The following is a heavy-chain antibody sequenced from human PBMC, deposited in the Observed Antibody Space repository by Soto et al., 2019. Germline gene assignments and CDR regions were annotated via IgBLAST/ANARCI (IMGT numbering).Heavy chain of an antibody. CDR2: INAGNGNT. CDR3: ARGLEVVVVAATPGYYFDY. CDR1: GYTFTSYA. D-gene: IGHD2-15*01. Sequence: ASVKVSCKASGYTFTSYAMHWVRQAPGQRLEWMGWINAGNGNTKYSQKFQGRATITRDTSASTAYMELSSLRSEDTAVYYCARGLEVVVVAATPGYYFDYWGQGTRVTVSS. J-gene: IGHJ4*02. V-gene: IGHV1-3*01.